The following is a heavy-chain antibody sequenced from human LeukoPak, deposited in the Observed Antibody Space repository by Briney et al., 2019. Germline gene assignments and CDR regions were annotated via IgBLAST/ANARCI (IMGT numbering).Heavy chain of an antibody. CDR3: AKEYSSSSKYNWFDP. CDR1: GGTFSSYA. Sequence: PVKVSCKASGGTFSSYAISWVRQAPGQGLEWMGRIIPIFGTANYAQKFQGRVTITTDESTSTAYMELSSLRSEDTAVYYCAKEYSSSSKYNWFDPWGQGTLVTVSS. CDR2: IIPIFGTA. D-gene: IGHD6-6*01. J-gene: IGHJ5*02. V-gene: IGHV1-69*05.